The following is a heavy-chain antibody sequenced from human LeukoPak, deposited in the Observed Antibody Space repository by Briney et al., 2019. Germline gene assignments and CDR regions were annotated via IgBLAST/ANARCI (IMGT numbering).Heavy chain of an antibody. J-gene: IGHJ6*03. CDR3: ASTTSYYYYYMDV. D-gene: IGHD1-1*01. CDR2: ISSSSSTI. CDR1: GFTFSSYS. Sequence: GGSLRLSCAASGFTFSSYSMNWVRQAPGKGLEWVSYISSSSSTIYYADSVKGRFTISRDNAKNSLYLQMNSLRAEDTAVYYCASTTSYYYYYMDVWGKGTTVTASS. V-gene: IGHV3-48*01.